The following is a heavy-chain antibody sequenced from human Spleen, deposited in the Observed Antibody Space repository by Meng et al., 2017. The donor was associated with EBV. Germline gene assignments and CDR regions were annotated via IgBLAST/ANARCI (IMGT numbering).Heavy chain of an antibody. CDR2: ISSSGST. D-gene: IGHD2-8*02. Sequence: QFELQESGPRLVRPSETLSLTCGVSGASISDSSAYWGWIRQSPRKGLEWIGTISSSGSTFYNPSLESRLTLSVDTTENHFALKLTSVTAADTAMYYCARHTGDFDYWGQGALVTVSS. J-gene: IGHJ4*02. V-gene: IGHV4-39*01. CDR1: GASISDSSAY. CDR3: ARHTGDFDY.